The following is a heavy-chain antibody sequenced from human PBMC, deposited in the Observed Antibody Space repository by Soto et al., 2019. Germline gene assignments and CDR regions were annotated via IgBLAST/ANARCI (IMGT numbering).Heavy chain of an antibody. J-gene: IGHJ6*02. Sequence: QVQLVESGGGLVKPGGSLRLSCAASGFTFSDYYMSWIRQAPGKGLEWVSYISSSGSTIYYADSVKGRFTISRDNAKNSLYLQMNSLRAEDTAVYYCARDQDIVVVPAAISDYYYYGMDVWGQGTTVTVSS. CDR2: ISSSGSTI. D-gene: IGHD2-2*02. CDR3: ARDQDIVVVPAAISDYYYYGMDV. CDR1: GFTFSDYY. V-gene: IGHV3-11*01.